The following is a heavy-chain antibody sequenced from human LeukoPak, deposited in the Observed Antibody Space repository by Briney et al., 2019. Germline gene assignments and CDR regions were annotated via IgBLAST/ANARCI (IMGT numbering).Heavy chain of an antibody. Sequence: ASVKVSCKASGYTFTGYYMHWVRQAPGQGLEWMGWINPNSGGTNYAQKFQGRVAMTRDTSISTAYMELSRLRSDDTAVYYCARDLNYGRDLEYWGQGTLVTVSS. J-gene: IGHJ4*02. CDR1: GYTFTGYY. CDR3: ARDLNYGRDLEY. D-gene: IGHD4-17*01. V-gene: IGHV1-2*02. CDR2: INPNSGGT.